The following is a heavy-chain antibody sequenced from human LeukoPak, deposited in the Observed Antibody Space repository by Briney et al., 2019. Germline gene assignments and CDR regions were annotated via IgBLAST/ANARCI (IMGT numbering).Heavy chain of an antibody. CDR3: ASMVRAAGYDAFDI. CDR1: GYTFTSYA. Sequence: ASVTVSCKASGYTFTSYAMHWVRQAPGQRLEGMGWINAGNGNTKYSQKFQGRVTITRHTSASTAYMELSSLRPEDTAVYYCASMVRAAGYDAFDIWGQGTMVTVSS. CDR2: INAGNGNT. D-gene: IGHD3-9*01. V-gene: IGHV1-3*01. J-gene: IGHJ3*02.